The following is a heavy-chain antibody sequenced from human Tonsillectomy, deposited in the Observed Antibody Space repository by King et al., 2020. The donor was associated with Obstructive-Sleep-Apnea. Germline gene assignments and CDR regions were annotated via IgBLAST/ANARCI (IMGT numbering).Heavy chain of an antibody. CDR3: ARDCYYDSSGYPDAFDI. J-gene: IGHJ3*02. Sequence: LQLQESGPGLVKPSETLSLTCTVSGGSISSSTYYWGWISQPPGKGLEWIGSIYYSGSTYYNPSLKSRVTISVDTSKNQFSLKLSSVTAADTAVYYCARDCYYDSSGYPDAFDIWGQGTMVTVSS. CDR2: IYYSGST. V-gene: IGHV4-39*07. D-gene: IGHD3-22*01. CDR1: GGSISSSTYY.